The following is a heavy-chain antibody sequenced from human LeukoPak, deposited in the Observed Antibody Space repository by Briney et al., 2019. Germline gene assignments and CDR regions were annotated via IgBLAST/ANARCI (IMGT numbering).Heavy chain of an antibody. D-gene: IGHD2-2*01. J-gene: IGHJ6*03. CDR2: IYYSGST. CDR3: ARDSGCGSSTSCPDYYYYYYMDV. CDR1: GGSISIYY. V-gene: IGHV4-59*01. Sequence: PSETLSLTCTVSGGSISIYYWSWIRQPPGKGLEWIGYIYYSGSTNYNPSLKSRVTISVDTSKNQFSLKLSSVTAADTAVYYCARDSGCGSSTSCPDYYYYYYMDVWGKGTTVTVSS.